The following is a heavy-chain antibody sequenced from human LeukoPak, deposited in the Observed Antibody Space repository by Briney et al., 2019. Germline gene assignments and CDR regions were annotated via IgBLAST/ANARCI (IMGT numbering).Heavy chain of an antibody. D-gene: IGHD2-21*01. V-gene: IGHV1-18*04. CDR3: ATIPQDKYYFDY. J-gene: IGHJ4*02. Sequence: ASVKVSCKASGYTFTGYYMHWVRQAPGQGLEWMGWISAYNGNTNYAQKLQGRVTMTTDTSTSTAYMELRSLRSDDTAVYYCATIPQDKYYFDYWGQGTLVTVSS. CDR1: GYTFTGYY. CDR2: ISAYNGNT.